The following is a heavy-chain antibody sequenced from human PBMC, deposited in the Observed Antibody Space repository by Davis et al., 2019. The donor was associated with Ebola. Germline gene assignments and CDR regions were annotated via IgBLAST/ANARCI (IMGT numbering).Heavy chain of an antibody. CDR2: ISPDGSAT. J-gene: IGHJ4*02. D-gene: IGHD3-22*01. CDR3: ARDFDRVRT. V-gene: IGHV3-74*01. CDR1: GFTLSSYW. Sequence: HTGGSLRLSCAASGFTLSSYWMHWVRQAPGKGPVWVSRISPDGSATGYADSVKGRFTISRDNAKNTLYLQMNSLRAEDTAVYYCARDFDRVRTWGQGTLVTVSS.